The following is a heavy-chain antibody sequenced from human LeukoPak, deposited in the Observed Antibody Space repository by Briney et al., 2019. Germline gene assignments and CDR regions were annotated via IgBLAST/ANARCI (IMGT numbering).Heavy chain of an antibody. Sequence: GGSLRLSCVASGFTFRSYAMNWVRQAPGKGLEWVSTLSGGGGGTYYADSVKGRFTISRDNSKSTLYLQMKSLRAEDTAVYFCAKSDAYDTTYYFDFWGQGTLVTVSS. J-gene: IGHJ4*02. V-gene: IGHV3-23*01. CDR1: GFTFRSYA. CDR2: LSGGGGGT. D-gene: IGHD3-22*01. CDR3: AKSDAYDTTYYFDF.